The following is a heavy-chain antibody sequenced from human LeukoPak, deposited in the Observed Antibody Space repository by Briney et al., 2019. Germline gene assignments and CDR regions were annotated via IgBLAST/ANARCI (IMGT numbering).Heavy chain of an antibody. D-gene: IGHD5-24*01. V-gene: IGHV3-30*02. Sequence: SGGSLRLSCAASGFTFSSYAMSWVRQAPGKGLEWVAFIRYDGSNKYYADSVKGRFTISRDNSKNTLYLQMNSLRAEDTAVYYCAKDHGYLLEYFQHWGQGTLVTVSS. CDR1: GFTFSSYA. CDR3: AKDHGYLLEYFQH. CDR2: IRYDGSNK. J-gene: IGHJ1*01.